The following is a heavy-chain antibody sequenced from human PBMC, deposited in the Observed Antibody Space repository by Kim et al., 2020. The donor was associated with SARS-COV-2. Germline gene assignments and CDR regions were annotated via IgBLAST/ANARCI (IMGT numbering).Heavy chain of an antibody. CDR3: ARDTGVRALY. D-gene: IGHD3-10*01. CDR2: IYGDGTSI. V-gene: IGHV3-74*01. CDR1: GFTFSSYW. J-gene: IGHJ4*02. Sequence: GGSLRLSCAASGFTFSSYWMHWVRQVPGKGLVWVSRIYGDGTSINYADSVKGRFTISRDNAKNMLYLHVNTLTAEDTAVYYCARDTGVRALYWGQGTLVTVSS.